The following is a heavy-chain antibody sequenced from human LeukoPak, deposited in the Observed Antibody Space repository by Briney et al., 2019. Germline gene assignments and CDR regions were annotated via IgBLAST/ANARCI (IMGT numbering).Heavy chain of an antibody. J-gene: IGHJ4*02. D-gene: IGHD2-15*01. Sequence: GGSLRLSCAGSGFTFSSYATSWVRQAPGKGLEWVSAVSGNGFSTYSADSVRGRFTISRDNSKTTLYLQMNSLSAEDTAVYYCAKGPLGYCGGGTCYVSDWGQGTLVIVSS. CDR2: VSGNGFST. CDR1: GFTFSSYA. V-gene: IGHV3-23*01. CDR3: AKGPLGYCGGGTCYVSD.